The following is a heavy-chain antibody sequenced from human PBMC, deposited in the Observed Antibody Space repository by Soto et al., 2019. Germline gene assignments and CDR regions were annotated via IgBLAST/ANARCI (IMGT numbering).Heavy chain of an antibody. CDR1: GYTFTSYY. CDR2: INPSGGST. Sequence: ASVKVSCKASGYTFTSYYMHWVRQAPGQGLEWMGIINPSGGSTSYAQKFQGRVTMTRDTSTSTVYMELSSLRSEDTAVYYCARSYYYDSSGKGVYYYYYGMDVWGQGTTVTVSS. V-gene: IGHV1-46*01. J-gene: IGHJ6*02. D-gene: IGHD3-22*01. CDR3: ARSYYYDSSGKGVYYYYYGMDV.